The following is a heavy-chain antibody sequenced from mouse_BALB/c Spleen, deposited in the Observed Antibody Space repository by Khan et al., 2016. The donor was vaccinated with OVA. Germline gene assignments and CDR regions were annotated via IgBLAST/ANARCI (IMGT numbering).Heavy chain of an antibody. J-gene: IGHJ1*01. D-gene: IGHD3-1*01. V-gene: IGHV3-2*02. Sequence: EVELVESGPGLVKPSQSLSLTCTVTGYSITSDYAWNWIRQFPGNKLEWMGYINYSGSTGYNPSLKSRISITRDTSKNQFFLQLNSVTTEDTATXYCARDRAPWYFDVWGAGTTVTVSS. CDR3: ARDRAPWYFDV. CDR2: INYSGST. CDR1: GYSITSDYA.